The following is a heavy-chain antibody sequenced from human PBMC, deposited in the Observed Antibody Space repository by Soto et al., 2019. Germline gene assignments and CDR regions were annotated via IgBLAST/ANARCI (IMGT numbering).Heavy chain of an antibody. Sequence: SGPTLVNPTQTLTLTCTFSGFSLSTSGVGVGWIRQPPGKALEWLALIYWDDDKRYSPSLKSRLTITKDTSKNQVVLTMTNMDPVDTATYYCARTPHSGWYGVLGWFDPWGQGTLVTVSS. D-gene: IGHD6-19*01. J-gene: IGHJ5*02. CDR1: GFSLSTSGVG. CDR3: ARTPHSGWYGVLGWFDP. V-gene: IGHV2-5*02. CDR2: IYWDDDK.